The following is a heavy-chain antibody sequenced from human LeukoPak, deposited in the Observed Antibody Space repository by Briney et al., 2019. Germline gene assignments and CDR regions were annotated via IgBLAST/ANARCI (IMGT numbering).Heavy chain of an antibody. J-gene: IGHJ4*02. CDR2: IYYSGST. D-gene: IGHD6-6*01. CDR3: ARDRGNSSSSGGGSFDY. CDR1: GGSIRSTGYY. Sequence: SETLSLTCTVSGGSIRSTGYYWGWIRQPPGKGLEWIGSIYYSGSTYYNPSLKSRVTISVDTSKNQFSLKLSSVTAADTAVYYCARDRGNSSSSGGGSFDYWGQGTLVTVSS. V-gene: IGHV4-39*02.